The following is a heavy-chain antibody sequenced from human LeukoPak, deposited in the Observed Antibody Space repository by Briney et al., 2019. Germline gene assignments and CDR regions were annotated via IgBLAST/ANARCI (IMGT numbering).Heavy chain of an antibody. CDR3: ARGAYGDYVNDAFDL. J-gene: IGHJ3*01. CDR1: DFTFSLYT. D-gene: IGHD4-17*01. Sequence: PGGSLRLSCVASDFTFSLYTMNWVRQAPGKGLELVSSIRSKSYNIFYADSVKGRFTISRDDAKNSLYLQMNSLRAEDTAVYYCARGAYGDYVNDAFDLWGQGTVVTVSS. V-gene: IGHV3-21*01. CDR2: IRSKSYNI.